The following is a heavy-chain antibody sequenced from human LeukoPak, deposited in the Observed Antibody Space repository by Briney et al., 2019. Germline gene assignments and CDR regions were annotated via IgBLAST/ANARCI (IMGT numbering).Heavy chain of an antibody. CDR2: IYYSGST. CDR1: GGSFSDYY. J-gene: IGHJ3*02. V-gene: IGHV4-34*01. D-gene: IGHD6-6*01. CDR3: ARPTSGIAARGAFDI. Sequence: MSSETLSLTCAVYGGSFSDYYWSWIRQPPGKGLEWIGSIYYSGSTYYNPSLKSRVTISVDTSKNQFSLKLSSVTAADTAVYYCARPTSGIAARGAFDIWGQGTMVTVSS.